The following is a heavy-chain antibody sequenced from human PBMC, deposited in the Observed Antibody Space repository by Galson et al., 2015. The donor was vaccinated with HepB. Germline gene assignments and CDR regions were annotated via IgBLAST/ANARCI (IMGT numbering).Heavy chain of an antibody. CDR3: AHKAAGNYYYGMDV. CDR1: GFSLSTSGVG. CDR2: IYWDDDK. J-gene: IGHJ6*02. Sequence: PALVKPTQTLTLTCTFSGFSLSTSGVGVGWIRQPPGKALEWLALIYWDDDKRYSPSLKSRLTITKDTPKNQVVLTMTNMDPVDTATYYCAHKAAGNYYYGMDVWGQGTTVTVSS. V-gene: IGHV2-5*02.